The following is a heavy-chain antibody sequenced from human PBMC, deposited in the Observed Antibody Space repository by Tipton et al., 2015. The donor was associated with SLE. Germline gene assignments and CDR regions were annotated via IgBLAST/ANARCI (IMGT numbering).Heavy chain of an antibody. CDR1: GGSISSSSYY. CDR2: IYYSGST. CDR3: ARKSPGVGDFDY. Sequence: TLSLTCTVSGGSISSSSYYWGWIRQPPGKGLEWIGSIYYSGSTNYNPSLKSRVTMSIDTSKNQFSLKLSSVTALDTAVYYCARKSPGVGDFDYWGQGTLVTVSS. J-gene: IGHJ4*02. D-gene: IGHD1-26*01. V-gene: IGHV4-39*07.